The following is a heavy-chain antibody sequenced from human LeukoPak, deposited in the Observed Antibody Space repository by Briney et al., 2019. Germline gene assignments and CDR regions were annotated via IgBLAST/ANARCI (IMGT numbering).Heavy chain of an antibody. J-gene: IGHJ4*02. CDR3: ARGPSAVTTHLDY. CDR2: IKQDGSEK. Sequence: GGSLRLSCAASGFTFSSYWMSWVRQAPGKGLEWVANIKQDGSEKYYVDSVKGRFTISRDNAKNSLYLQMNSLRAEDTAVYYCARGPSAVTTHLDYWGQGTLVTVSS. D-gene: IGHD4-17*01. V-gene: IGHV3-7*01. CDR1: GFTFSSYW.